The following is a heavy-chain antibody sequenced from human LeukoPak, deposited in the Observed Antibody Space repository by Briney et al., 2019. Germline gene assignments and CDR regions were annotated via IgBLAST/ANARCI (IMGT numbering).Heavy chain of an antibody. J-gene: IGHJ4*02. CDR3: ARVHGYSPPYYFDY. Sequence: GGSLRLSCAAAGFTFSSYWMHWVRQAPGKGLVWVSRINSDGSSTSYADSVKGRFTISRDNAKNTLYLQMNSLRAEDTAVYYCARVHGYSPPYYFDYWGQGTLVTVSS. CDR2: INSDGSST. D-gene: IGHD5-12*01. CDR1: GFTFSSYW. V-gene: IGHV3-74*01.